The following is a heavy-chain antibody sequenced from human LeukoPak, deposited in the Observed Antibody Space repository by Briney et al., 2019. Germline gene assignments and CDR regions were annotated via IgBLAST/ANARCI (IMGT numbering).Heavy chain of an antibody. Sequence: ASVKVSCKASGYTFTSYAMHWVRQAPGQRLEWMGWINAGNGSTKYSQKFQGRVTITRDTSTSTAYMELRSLRSDDTAVYYCARDSPLGPRVQHWGQGTLVTVSS. D-gene: IGHD7-27*01. V-gene: IGHV1-3*01. CDR1: GYTFTSYA. CDR2: INAGNGST. CDR3: ARDSPLGPRVQH. J-gene: IGHJ1*01.